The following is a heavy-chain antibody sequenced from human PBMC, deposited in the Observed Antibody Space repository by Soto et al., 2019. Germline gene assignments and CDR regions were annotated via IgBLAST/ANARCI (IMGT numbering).Heavy chain of an antibody. CDR3: GGIPVAGPPLG. CDR1: GGSISSSSHY. CDR2: MYYSGST. V-gene: IGHV4-39*01. Sequence: QLQLQESGPGLVKPSETLSLTCTVSGGSISSSSHYWGWIRQPPGKGLEWIGSMYYSGSTFYNPSLKSRGTISVDTSKNQFPLRLSSVTAADTAVFYCGGIPVAGPPLGWGQGLLVTVSS. D-gene: IGHD6-19*01. J-gene: IGHJ4*02.